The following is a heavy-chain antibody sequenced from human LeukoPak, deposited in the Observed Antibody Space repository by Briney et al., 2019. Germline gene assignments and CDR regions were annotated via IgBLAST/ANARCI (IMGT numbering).Heavy chain of an antibody. CDR1: GFTFSSYS. CDR3: ARVRRTTVTTFSYFDY. CDR2: ISSSSSTI. V-gene: IGHV3-48*02. D-gene: IGHD4-17*01. Sequence: GGSLRLSCAASGFTFSSYSMNWVRQAPGKGLEWVSYISSSSSTIYYADSVKGRFTISRDNAKNSPYLQMNSLRDEDTAVYYCARVRRTTVTTFSYFDYWGQGTLVTVSS. J-gene: IGHJ4*02.